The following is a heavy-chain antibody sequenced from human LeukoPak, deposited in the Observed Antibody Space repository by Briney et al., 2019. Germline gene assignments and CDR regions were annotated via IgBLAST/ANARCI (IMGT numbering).Heavy chain of an antibody. CDR2: MYYSGST. Sequence: SETLSLTCTVSGGSISSSSPYYWGWIRQPPGKGLEWIGSMYYSGSTYYNPSLKSRVTIFVDTSKNQLSLKVRSVAAADTAVYYCVKHTHSGYDLSHWGQGTLVTVSS. D-gene: IGHD5-12*01. CDR1: GGSISSSSPYY. CDR3: VKHTHSGYDLSH. J-gene: IGHJ4*02. V-gene: IGHV4-39*01.